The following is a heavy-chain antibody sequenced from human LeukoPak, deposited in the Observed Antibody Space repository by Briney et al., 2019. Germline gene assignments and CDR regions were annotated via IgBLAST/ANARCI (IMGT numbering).Heavy chain of an antibody. CDR1: RGSISSHY. J-gene: IGHJ4*02. Sequence: KPSETLSLTCTVSRGSISSHYWSWIRQPPGKGLELIGYIYKTGSTNYNPSFKSRVTISRDTSKKHFSLKLSSVTAADTAVYYCAREEASKGGWFDYGGQGPLVTVSS. D-gene: IGHD6-19*01. V-gene: IGHV4-59*11. CDR3: AREEASKGGWFDY. CDR2: IYKTGST.